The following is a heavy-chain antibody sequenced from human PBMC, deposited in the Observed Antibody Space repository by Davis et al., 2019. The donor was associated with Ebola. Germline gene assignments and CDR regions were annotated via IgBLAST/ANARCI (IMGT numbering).Heavy chain of an antibody. CDR3: ARGVSSSWPQDDY. V-gene: IGHV4-59*01. D-gene: IGHD6-13*01. J-gene: IGHJ4*02. CDR2: IYYSGST. Sequence: SETLSLTCAVSGGSISSYYWSWIRQPPGKGLEWIGYIYYSGSTNYNPSLKSRVTISVDTSKNQFSLKLRSVTAADTAVYYCARGVSSSWPQDDYWGQGTLVTVSS. CDR1: GGSISSYY.